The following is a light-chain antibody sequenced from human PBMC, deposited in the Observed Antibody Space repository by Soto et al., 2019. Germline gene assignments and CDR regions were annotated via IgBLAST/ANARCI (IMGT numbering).Light chain of an antibody. CDR2: GAS. CDR3: QQYNNWPPWT. V-gene: IGKV3-15*01. Sequence: ETVMTQSPATLSVSPGERATRSCRASQSVSTNLAWYQQRPGQAPRLLIYGASTRATGIPARFSGTGSETEFTLTISSLQSEDFAVYFCQQYNNWPPWTFGQGTKVDIK. CDR1: QSVSTN. J-gene: IGKJ1*01.